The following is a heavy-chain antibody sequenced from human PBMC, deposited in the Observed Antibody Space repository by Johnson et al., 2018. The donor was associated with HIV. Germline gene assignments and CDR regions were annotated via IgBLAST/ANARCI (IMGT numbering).Heavy chain of an antibody. V-gene: IGHV3-30*02. CDR1: GFTFSSYG. J-gene: IGHJ3*02. D-gene: IGHD6-13*01. Sequence: VQLVESGGGVVQPGGSLRLSCAASGFTFSSYGMHWVRQAPGKGLEWVAFIRYDGSNKYYADSVKGRFTISRDNSKNTLYLQMNSLRAEDTAVYYCAKDDGYQLVPGAFDIWGQGTMVTVSS. CDR3: AKDDGYQLVPGAFDI. CDR2: IRYDGSNK.